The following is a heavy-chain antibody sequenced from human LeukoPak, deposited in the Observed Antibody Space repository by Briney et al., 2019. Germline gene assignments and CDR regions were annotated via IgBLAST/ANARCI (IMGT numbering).Heavy chain of an antibody. D-gene: IGHD5-12*01. J-gene: IGHJ6*02. CDR1: GGSFSGYY. Sequence: SETLSLTCAVYGGSFSGYYWSWIRQPPGKGLEWIGYIYYSGSTNYNPSLKRRVTISLDTSKSQFSLKLRSVTAADTAVYYCARSGLDSRYYFGMDVWGQGTTVTVSS. CDR3: ARSGLDSRYYFGMDV. CDR2: IYYSGST. V-gene: IGHV4-59*01.